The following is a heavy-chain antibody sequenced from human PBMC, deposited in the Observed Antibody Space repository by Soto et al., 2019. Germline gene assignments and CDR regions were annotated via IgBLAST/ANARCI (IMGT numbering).Heavy chain of an antibody. CDR2: IYYSGST. J-gene: IGHJ6*02. Sequence: QVQLQESGPGLVKPSQTLSLTCTVSGGSISSGDYYWSWIRQPPGKGLEWIGYIYYSGSTYYNPSLKSRVTISVDTSKNQFSLKLSSVTAADTAVYYCASSITMVRGVIITPYYYYGMDVWGQGPTVTVSS. CDR3: ASSITMVRGVIITPYYYYGMDV. V-gene: IGHV4-30-4*01. CDR1: GGSISSGDYY. D-gene: IGHD3-10*01.